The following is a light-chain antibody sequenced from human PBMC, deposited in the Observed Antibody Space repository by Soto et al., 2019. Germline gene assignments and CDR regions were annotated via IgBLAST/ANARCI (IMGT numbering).Light chain of an antibody. J-gene: IGLJ1*01. CDR1: SSDIGAHNY. CDR3: SSYSPTDTPYV. CDR2: DVI. Sequence: QSALTQPASVSGSPGQSITIPCTGTSSDIGAHNYVSWYQQHPGKAPKLLIYDVINRPSGVSNRFSGSKSGNTASLTISGLQAEDEADYYCSSYSPTDTPYVFGTGTKVTVL. V-gene: IGLV2-14*01.